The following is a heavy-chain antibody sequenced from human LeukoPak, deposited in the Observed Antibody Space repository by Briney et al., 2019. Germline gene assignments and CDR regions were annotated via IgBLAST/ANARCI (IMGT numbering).Heavy chain of an antibody. V-gene: IGHV5-51*01. D-gene: IGHD1-26*01. CDR1: GYTFTTYW. J-gene: IGHJ3*02. CDR2: IYPGDSDT. CDR3: ARGGSGSFRSFDI. Sequence: GESLKISCRGSGYTFTTYWIAWVRQMPGKGLEWMGIIYPGDSDTRYSPSFQGQVTISVDKSINTAFLQWSSLKASDTAMYYCARGGSGSFRSFDIWGQGTLVTVSS.